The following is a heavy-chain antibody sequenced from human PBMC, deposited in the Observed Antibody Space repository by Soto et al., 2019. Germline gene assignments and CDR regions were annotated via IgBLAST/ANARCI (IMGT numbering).Heavy chain of an antibody. Sequence: SETLSLTCTVSGGSISSCYLSWIRQPPGKGLEWIGYIYYSGSTNYNPSLKSRVTISVDTSKNQFSLKLSSVTAADTAVYYCARGLDWFDPWGQGTLVTVSS. V-gene: IGHV4-59*08. D-gene: IGHD3-16*01. CDR3: ARGLDWFDP. CDR2: IYYSGST. CDR1: GGSISSCY. J-gene: IGHJ5*02.